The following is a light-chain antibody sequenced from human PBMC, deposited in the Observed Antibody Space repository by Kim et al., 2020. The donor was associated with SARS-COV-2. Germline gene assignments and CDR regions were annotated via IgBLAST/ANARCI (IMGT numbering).Light chain of an antibody. J-gene: IGLJ1*01. Sequence: QSVLTQTPSVSGIPGQRVTISCSGGSSNIGGNTVNWYRQVPGTAPKLLIHSNSQRHSGVPDRFSGSKSDTSASLAISWLQSEDEVAYYCASWDDRLNAYVFGSGTKVTVL. CDR2: SNS. V-gene: IGLV1-44*01. CDR3: ASWDDRLNAYV. CDR1: SSNIGGNT.